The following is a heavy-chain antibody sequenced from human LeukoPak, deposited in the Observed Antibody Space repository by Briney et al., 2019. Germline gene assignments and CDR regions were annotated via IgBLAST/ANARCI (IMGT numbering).Heavy chain of an antibody. Sequence: GGSLRLSCAASGFTFSSYWMGRVRQAPGKRLEWVANMNIDGSEKYYADSAKGRFTISRDNARNSVYLRMNSLRVEDTAVYYCARDPVEWELLLDYWGQGTLVTVSS. CDR3: ARDPVEWELLLDY. V-gene: IGHV3-7*01. J-gene: IGHJ4*02. CDR2: MNIDGSEK. D-gene: IGHD1-26*01. CDR1: GFTFSSYW.